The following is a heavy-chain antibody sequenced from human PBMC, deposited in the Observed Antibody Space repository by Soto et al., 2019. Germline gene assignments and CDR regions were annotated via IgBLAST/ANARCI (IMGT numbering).Heavy chain of an antibody. CDR2: INAGNGNT. D-gene: IGHD3-16*01. V-gene: IGHV1-3*01. CDR3: ARTAWGIVTPEIGFDY. J-gene: IGHJ4*02. Sequence: GASVKVSCKASGYTFTSYAMHWVRQAPGQRLEWMGWINAGNGNTKYSQKFQGRVTITRDTSASTAYMELSSLRSEDTAVYYCARTAWGIVTPEIGFDYSGQGTLVTVSS. CDR1: GYTFTSYA.